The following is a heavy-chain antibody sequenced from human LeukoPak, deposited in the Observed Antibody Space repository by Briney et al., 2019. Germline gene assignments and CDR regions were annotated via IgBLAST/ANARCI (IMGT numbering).Heavy chain of an antibody. V-gene: IGHV1-69*01. CDR2: IIPIFRTA. CDR3: ARALRYYSDSSGYASDY. CDR1: GGTFRSFA. D-gene: IGHD3-22*01. J-gene: IGHJ4*02. Sequence: SVKVSCTASGGTFRSFAISWVRQAPGQGLEWMGGIIPIFRTANYAQKFQGRVTITADESTSTAYMELSSLRSEDTAVYYCARALRYYSDSSGYASDYWGQGTLVTVSS.